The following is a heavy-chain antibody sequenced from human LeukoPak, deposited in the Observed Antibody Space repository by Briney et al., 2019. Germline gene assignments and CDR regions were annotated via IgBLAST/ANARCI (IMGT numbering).Heavy chain of an antibody. V-gene: IGHV3-64*01. J-gene: IGHJ4*02. D-gene: IGHD3-16*01. CDR1: GFTFSSYA. Sequence: PGGSLRLSCAASGFTFSSYAMHWVRQAPGKGLEYVSAISSNGGSTYYANSVKGRFTISTDNSKNTMYLQMGSLRAADMAVYYCARDYSRGGLLGFDYWGQGTLVTVSS. CDR3: ARDYSRGGLLGFDY. CDR2: ISSNGGST.